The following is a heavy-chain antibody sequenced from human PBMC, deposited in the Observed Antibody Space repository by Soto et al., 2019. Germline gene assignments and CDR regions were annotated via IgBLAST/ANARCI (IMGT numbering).Heavy chain of an antibody. D-gene: IGHD6-6*01. V-gene: IGHV4-34*01. Sequence: QVQLQQWGAGLLKPSETLSLTCAVYGGSFSGYYWSWIRQPPGKGLEWIGEINHSGSTNYNPSLKSRVTITVDTSRNQFSLKLSSVTAADTAVYYGARGRIRSSSLPKTEYVHYWGQGTLVTVSS. CDR1: GGSFSGYY. J-gene: IGHJ4*02. CDR2: INHSGST. CDR3: ARGRIRSSSLPKTEYVHY.